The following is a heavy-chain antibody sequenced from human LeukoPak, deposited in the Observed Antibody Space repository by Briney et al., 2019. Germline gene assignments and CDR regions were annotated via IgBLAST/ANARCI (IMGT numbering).Heavy chain of an antibody. J-gene: IGHJ4*02. CDR3: ARGLGVLWFADY. CDR2: IKDDGSEK. D-gene: IGHD3-10*01. V-gene: IGHV3-7*01. CDR1: AFTFSSYW. Sequence: GGSLSLSCAGSAFTFSSYWMSWIRQAPGKGPEWVANIKDDGSEKYYLDSVKGRFTISRDNAKNSLYLQMNSLRAEDTAVYYCARGLGVLWFADYWGRGTLVTVSS.